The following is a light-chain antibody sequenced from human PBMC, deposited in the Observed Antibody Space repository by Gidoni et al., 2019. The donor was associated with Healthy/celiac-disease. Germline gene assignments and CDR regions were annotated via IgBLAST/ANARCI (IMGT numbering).Light chain of an antibody. V-gene: IGKV1-39*01. CDR3: QQNYSNPRT. Sequence: IQTTYFPSSLFASVGDRVTITCRASQSISSYLNWYQQKPGKAPKLLIYDASSLQSGVPSRFSGSGSGTDFTLTISSLQPEDFATYYCQQNYSNPRTFGQGTKVEIK. CDR2: DAS. J-gene: IGKJ1*01. CDR1: QSISSY.